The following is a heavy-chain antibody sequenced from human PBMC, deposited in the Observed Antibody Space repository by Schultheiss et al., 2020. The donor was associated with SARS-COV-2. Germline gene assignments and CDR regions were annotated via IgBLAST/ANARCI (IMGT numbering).Heavy chain of an antibody. Sequence: GESLKISCTASGFTFSTYGMHWVRQAPGKGLEWVALIWYDGTNKFYPDSVKGRFTISRDNSENTLYLQMSSLTAEDTAVYYCARDTHPPGYSYGYNYYYYYGMDVWGQGTTVTVSS. V-gene: IGHV3-33*01. CDR1: GFTFSTYG. D-gene: IGHD5-18*01. CDR2: IWYDGTNK. J-gene: IGHJ6*02. CDR3: ARDTHPPGYSYGYNYYYYYGMDV.